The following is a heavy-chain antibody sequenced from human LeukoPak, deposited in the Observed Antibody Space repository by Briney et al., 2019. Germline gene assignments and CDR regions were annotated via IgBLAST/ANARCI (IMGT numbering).Heavy chain of an antibody. CDR3: ANLGKYCSGFSCYK. CDR1: GFTFSSYW. CDR2: INSDGSST. Sequence: GSLRLSCAASGFTFSSYWMHWVRQAPGKGLVWVSRINSDGSSTSYADSVKGRFTISRDNAKNTLYLQMNSLRAEDTAVYYCANLGKYCSGFSCYKWGQGTLVTVSS. J-gene: IGHJ4*02. D-gene: IGHD2-2*02. V-gene: IGHV3-74*01.